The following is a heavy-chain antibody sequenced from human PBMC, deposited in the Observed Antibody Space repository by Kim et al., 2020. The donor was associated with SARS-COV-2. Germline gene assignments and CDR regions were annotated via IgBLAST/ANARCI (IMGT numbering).Heavy chain of an antibody. D-gene: IGHD5-12*01. V-gene: IGHV1-8*01. CDR2: MNPNSGNT. CDR3: AAGSGYDYSYYYDGMDV. CDR1: GYTFTSYD. J-gene: IGHJ6*02. Sequence: ASVKVSCKASGYTFTSYDINWVRQATGQGLEWMGWMNPNSGNTGYAQKFQGRVTMTRNTSISTAYMELSSLRSEDTAVYYCAAGSGYDYSYYYDGMDVWGQGTTVTVSS.